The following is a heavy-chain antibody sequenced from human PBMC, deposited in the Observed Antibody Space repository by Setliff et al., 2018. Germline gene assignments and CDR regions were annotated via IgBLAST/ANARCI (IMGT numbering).Heavy chain of an antibody. D-gene: IGHD2-15*01. CDR1: GFTLTSSV. Sequence: ASVKVSCKASGFTLTSSVISWVRQAPGQGLEWMGWISAYNGDTTYTQNLQGRVTLTTDTSTTTAYMELMSLRSDDTAVYYCAISSLSICSGDTCPNAFDIWGQGTMVTVSS. J-gene: IGHJ3*02. CDR3: AISSLSICSGDTCPNAFDI. CDR2: ISAYNGDT. V-gene: IGHV1-18*01.